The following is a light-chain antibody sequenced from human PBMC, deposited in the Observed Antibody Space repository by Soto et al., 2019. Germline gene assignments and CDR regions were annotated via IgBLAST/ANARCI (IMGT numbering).Light chain of an antibody. CDR1: SSDIGGYNY. J-gene: IGLJ1*01. CDR3: SSYTSSSTPYV. V-gene: IGLV2-14*01. CDR2: EVN. Sequence: QSALTQPASVSGSPGQSISISCTGTSSDIGGYNYVSWYQQYPGKAPKLMIYEVNNRPSGVSNRFSGSKSGNTASLTISGFQAEDESDYYCSSYTSSSTPYVFGTGTKVTVL.